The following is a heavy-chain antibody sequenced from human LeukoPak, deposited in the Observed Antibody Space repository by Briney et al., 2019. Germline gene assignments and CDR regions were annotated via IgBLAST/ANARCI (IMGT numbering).Heavy chain of an antibody. D-gene: IGHD2-2*01. Sequence: SVKVSCKVSGYTLTELSMHWVRQAPGQGLEWMGGIIPIFGTANYAQKFQGRVTITTDESTSTAYMELSSLRSEDTAVYYCASSTTRGWFDPWGQGTLVTVSS. CDR2: IIPIFGTA. V-gene: IGHV1-69*05. CDR3: ASSTTRGWFDP. CDR1: GYTLTELS. J-gene: IGHJ5*02.